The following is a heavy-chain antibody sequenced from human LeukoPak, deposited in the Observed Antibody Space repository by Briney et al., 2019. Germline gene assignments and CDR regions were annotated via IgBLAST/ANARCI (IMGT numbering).Heavy chain of an antibody. Sequence: PGGSLRLSCAASGFTFRTYAMTWVRQAPGKGLEWVSAIGPTGRSTYYADSVGGRFTISRDNSKNTLYLQMNSLKAEDTAIYYCAKDPMVRGSTYDYWGQGTLVTVSS. J-gene: IGHJ4*02. CDR3: AKDPMVRGSTYDY. CDR1: GFTFRTYA. V-gene: IGHV3-23*01. D-gene: IGHD3-10*01. CDR2: IGPTGRST.